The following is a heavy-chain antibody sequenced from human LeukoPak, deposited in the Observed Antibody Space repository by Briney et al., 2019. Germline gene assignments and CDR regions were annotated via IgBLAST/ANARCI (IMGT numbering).Heavy chain of an antibody. D-gene: IGHD6-6*01. Sequence: RSLRLPCAASGFTFISYNMNWVGHAPGKGLEWVSYSTRRSSTIAYADSVKGRVTLSRDNAENSLYLQMNSLRDEDTAVYNCAREYSSSSGSVSDYWGQGTLVTVSS. V-gene: IGHV3-48*02. J-gene: IGHJ4*02. CDR2: STRRSSTI. CDR1: GFTFISYN. CDR3: AREYSSSSGSVSDY.